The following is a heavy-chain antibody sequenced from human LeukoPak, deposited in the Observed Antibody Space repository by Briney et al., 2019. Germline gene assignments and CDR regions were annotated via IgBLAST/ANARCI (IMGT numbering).Heavy chain of an antibody. CDR2: INPSGGST. D-gene: IGHD6-19*01. CDR3: AREAVAGDDAFDI. CDR1: GYTFTSYY. J-gene: IGHJ3*02. Sequence: ASVKVSCKASGYTFTSYYMHWVRQAPGQGLEWMGIINPSGGSTSYAQKLQGRVTMTRDTSTSTVYMELSSLRSEDTAVYYCAREAVAGDDAFDIWGQGTMVTVSS. V-gene: IGHV1-46*01.